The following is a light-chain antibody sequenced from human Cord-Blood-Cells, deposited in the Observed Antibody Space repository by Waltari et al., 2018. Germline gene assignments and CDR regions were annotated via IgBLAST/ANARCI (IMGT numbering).Light chain of an antibody. J-gene: IGKJ1*01. CDR3: QQYNSYWT. Sequence: DIQMSQSPSTLSASVGDRVTITCRDLRSISSWLAWYQQKPGKAPKLLIYKASSLESGVPSRFSGSGSGTEFTLTISSLQPDDFATYYCQQYNSYWTFGQGTKVEIK. CDR2: KAS. CDR1: RSISSW. V-gene: IGKV1-5*03.